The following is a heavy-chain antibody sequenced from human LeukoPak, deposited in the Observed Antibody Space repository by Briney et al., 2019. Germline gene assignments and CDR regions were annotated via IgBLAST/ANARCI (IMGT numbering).Heavy chain of an antibody. J-gene: IGHJ3*02. CDR2: INHSGST. V-gene: IGHV4-34*01. CDR3: ARRRTLRYCSGGSCYSSAFDI. CDR1: GGSFSGYY. D-gene: IGHD2-15*01. Sequence: SETLSLTCAVYGGSFSGYYWSWIRQPPGKGLEWIGEINHSGSTNYNPSLKSRITISVDTSKNQFSLKLSSVTAADTAVYYCARRRTLRYCSGGSCYSSAFDIWGQGTMVTGSS.